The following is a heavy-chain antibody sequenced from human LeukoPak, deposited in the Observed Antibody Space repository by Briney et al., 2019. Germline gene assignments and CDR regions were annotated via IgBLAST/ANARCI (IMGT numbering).Heavy chain of an antibody. CDR3: AGGTGWLIDY. D-gene: IGHD6-19*01. V-gene: IGHV3-7*04. CDR1: GSTFSGYW. J-gene: IGHJ4*02. CDR2: IKQDGSEK. Sequence: PGGSLRLSXAASGSTFSGYWMNWVRQVPGKGLEWVANIKQDGSEKYYVDSVKGRFTISRDNAKNSLYLQLNSLRAEDTAVYYCAGGTGWLIDYWGLGTLVTVSS.